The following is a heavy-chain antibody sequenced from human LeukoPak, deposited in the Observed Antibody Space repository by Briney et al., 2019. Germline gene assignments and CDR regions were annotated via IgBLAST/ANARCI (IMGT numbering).Heavy chain of an antibody. D-gene: IGHD6-13*01. CDR2: IYHSGSA. CDR1: GDSISSTTYY. V-gene: IGHV4-39*02. Sequence: PSETLSLTCTVSGDSISSTTYYWAWIRQPPGKGLQWIGNIYHSGSAFYNPSLRGRVTISIDTSKNHFSLEVTSVTAADMAVYYCARGVYDGGSWFHFDSWGQGTLVTVSS. CDR3: ARGVYDGGSWFHFDS. J-gene: IGHJ4*02.